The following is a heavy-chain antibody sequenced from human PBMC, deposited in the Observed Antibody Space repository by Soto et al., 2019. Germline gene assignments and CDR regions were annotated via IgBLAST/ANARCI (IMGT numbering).Heavy chain of an antibody. J-gene: IGHJ5*02. CDR2: INRIGSA. V-gene: IGHV4-34*01. D-gene: IGHD3-10*01. CDR1: GGSFSSYY. CDR3: ARGGVDMIRGITGKRTWLDP. Sequence: QVQLQQWGDGLLKPSETLSLTCAVYGGSFSSYYWNWIRQSPGKGLEWIGDINRIGSANYNPSLTGRVTMSVDSSKNQFYLRLTSVTAADTAMYYCARGGVDMIRGITGKRTWLDPWAREPWSSS.